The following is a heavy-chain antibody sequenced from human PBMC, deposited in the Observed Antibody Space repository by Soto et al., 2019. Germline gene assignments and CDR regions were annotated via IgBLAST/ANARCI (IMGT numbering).Heavy chain of an antibody. V-gene: IGHV3-74*03. CDR3: AREFTSSGC. CDR2: INRDGSTT. CDR1: GFTFSNFW. Sequence: GGSLRLSCAASGFTFSNFWMHWVRQAPGKGLVWVSRINRDGSTTTYADSVKGRFTISRDNAKNTLYLQMNSLRAEDTAVYYCAREFTSSGCWGQGTLVTVSS. J-gene: IGHJ4*02. D-gene: IGHD6-25*01.